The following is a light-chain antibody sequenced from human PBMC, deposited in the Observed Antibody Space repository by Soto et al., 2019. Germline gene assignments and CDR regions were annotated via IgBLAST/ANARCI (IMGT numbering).Light chain of an antibody. CDR2: DDN. V-gene: IGLV1-40*01. Sequence: QSVLTQPPSVSGAPGQRVTISCAGSSYNIGAGYDVNWYQQLPGRAPKLLIYDDNNRPSGVPDRFSGSKSATSASLAITGLQAEDEANYYCQSSDSSLSGSVVFGGGTQMTVL. CDR3: QSSDSSLSGSVV. J-gene: IGLJ2*01. CDR1: SYNIGAGYD.